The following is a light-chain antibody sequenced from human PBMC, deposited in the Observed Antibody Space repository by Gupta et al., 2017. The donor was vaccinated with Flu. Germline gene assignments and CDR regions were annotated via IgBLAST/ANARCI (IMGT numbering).Light chain of an antibody. J-gene: IGLJ3*02. CDR1: SSDVGSYNL. CDR3: NSFTTANTWV. Sequence: QSALTPPASVSGSPGQSITISCTGTSSDVGSYNLVSWYQQHPGKAPKLMIYEVINRPSGISNRFSGSKSGNTASLTISGLQTEDEADYYCNSFTTANTWVFGGGTKLTVL. CDR2: EVI. V-gene: IGLV2-14*02.